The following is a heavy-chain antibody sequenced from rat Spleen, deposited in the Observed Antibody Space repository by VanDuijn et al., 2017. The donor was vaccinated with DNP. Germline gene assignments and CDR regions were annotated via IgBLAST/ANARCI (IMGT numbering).Heavy chain of an antibody. CDR2: ITYDGSNT. V-gene: IGHV5-7*01. J-gene: IGHJ2*01. Sequence: ELQLVESGGGLVQPGRSLIISCTASGFTFSDHNMAWVRQAPKKGLEWVATITYDGSNTYYRDSVKGRFIISRNNARSTLYLQMDSLRSDDTATYYCAGRPPPTRGPFDYWGQGIMVTVSS. CDR1: GFTFSDHN. D-gene: IGHD1-4*01. CDR3: AGRPPPTRGPFDY.